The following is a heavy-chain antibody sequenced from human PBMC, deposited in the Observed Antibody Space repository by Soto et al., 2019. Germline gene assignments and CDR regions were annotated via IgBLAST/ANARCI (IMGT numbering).Heavy chain of an antibody. CDR2: ISYDGNNK. D-gene: IGHD4-17*01. Sequence: QVQLVESGGGVVQPGRSLRLSCAASGFTFSSYAIHWVRQAPGKGLEWVAVISYDGNNKYYADSLKGRFTISRDNSKNTVYLQMNSLRIEDTAVYYCARNGVYGGYVDYFDYWGQGTLVTVSS. CDR1: GFTFSSYA. V-gene: IGHV3-30-3*01. CDR3: ARNGVYGGYVDYFDY. J-gene: IGHJ4*02.